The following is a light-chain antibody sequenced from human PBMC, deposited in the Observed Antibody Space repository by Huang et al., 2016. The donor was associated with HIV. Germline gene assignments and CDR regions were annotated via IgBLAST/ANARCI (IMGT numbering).Light chain of an antibody. Sequence: DIQMTQSPSSLSASVGDRVTITSQASQDISNYLNWYQQKPGKAPKLLIYDASNLETGVPSRFSGSGSGTNFIFTISSLQPEDIATYYCQHYDNLPPCMYTFAQGTKLEVK. CDR1: QDISNY. V-gene: IGKV1-33*01. CDR2: DAS. CDR3: QHYDNLPPCMYT. J-gene: IGKJ2*01.